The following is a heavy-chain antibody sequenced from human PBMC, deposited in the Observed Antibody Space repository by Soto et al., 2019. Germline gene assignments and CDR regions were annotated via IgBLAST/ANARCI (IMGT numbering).Heavy chain of an antibody. J-gene: IGHJ1*01. CDR1: GASFSSFG. CDR2: IIPVFGRP. Sequence: SVKVSCKASGASFSSFGISWVRQAPGQGLEWMGGIIPVFGRPNYAQRFRGRLTITADESTNTVYLELIDLRSEDTAVYYCAREGSGYNLWGQGTQVTVSS. D-gene: IGHD5-12*01. CDR3: AREGSGYNL. V-gene: IGHV1-69*13.